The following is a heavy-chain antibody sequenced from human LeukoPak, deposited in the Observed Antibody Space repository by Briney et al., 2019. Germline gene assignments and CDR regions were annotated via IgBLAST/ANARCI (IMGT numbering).Heavy chain of an antibody. V-gene: IGHV4-59*08. J-gene: IGHJ1*01. Sequence: PSETLSLTCTVSGGSISSYYWSWIRQPPRKGLEWIGYIYYSGSTNYNPSPKSRVTISVDTSKNQFSLKLSSVTAADTAVYYCARHFDSSGWYEYFQHWGQGTLVTVSS. D-gene: IGHD6-19*01. CDR2: IYYSGST. CDR1: GGSISSYY. CDR3: ARHFDSSGWYEYFQH.